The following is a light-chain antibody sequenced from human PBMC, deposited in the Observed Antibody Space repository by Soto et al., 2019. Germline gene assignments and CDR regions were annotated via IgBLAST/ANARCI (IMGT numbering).Light chain of an antibody. J-gene: IGLJ2*01. CDR3: AAWDASLNGVV. CDR2: GDS. CDR1: RSNIGSNT. V-gene: IGLV1-44*01. Sequence: QSVLTQPPSASGTPGQRVTISCSGTRSNIGSNTVNWYQQLPGTAPKLLIYGDSQRPSGVPDRFSGSKSGTSASLAISGLQSEDEADYYCAAWDASLNGVVFGGGTKLTAL.